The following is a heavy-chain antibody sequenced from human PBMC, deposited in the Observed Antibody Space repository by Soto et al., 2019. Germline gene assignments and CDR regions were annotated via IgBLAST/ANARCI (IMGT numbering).Heavy chain of an antibody. CDR1: GGTFSSYA. CDR3: ARGKQQLPRNYYYYGMDV. V-gene: IGHV1-69*12. D-gene: IGHD6-13*01. J-gene: IGHJ6*02. Sequence: QVQLVQSGAEVKKPGSSVKVSCKASGGTFSSYAISWVRQAPGQGLEWMGGIIPIFGTANYAQKFQGRVTITADESTSTAYMERSSLRSEDTAVYYCARGKQQLPRNYYYYGMDVWGQGTTVTVSS. CDR2: IIPIFGTA.